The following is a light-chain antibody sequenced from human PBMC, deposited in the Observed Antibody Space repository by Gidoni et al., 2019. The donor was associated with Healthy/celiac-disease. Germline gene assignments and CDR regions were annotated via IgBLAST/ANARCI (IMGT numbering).Light chain of an antibody. CDR2: WAS. V-gene: IGKV4-1*01. J-gene: IGKJ1*01. Sequence: DIVITQSPDPLAVSLGERATINCKSSKSVLYSSNNKNYLAWYQQKPGQPPKLLIYWASTRETGVPDRFSGSGSGTDFTLTISSLQAEDVAVYYCQQYYSTPWTFGQGTKVEIK. CDR3: QQYYSTPWT. CDR1: KSVLYSSNNKNY.